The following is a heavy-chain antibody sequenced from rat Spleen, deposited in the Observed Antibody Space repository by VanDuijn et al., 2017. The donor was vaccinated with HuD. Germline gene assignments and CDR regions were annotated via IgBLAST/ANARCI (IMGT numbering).Heavy chain of an antibody. D-gene: IGHD1-7*01. J-gene: IGHJ2*01. V-gene: IGHV5-7*01. CDR2: ISYDGSST. CDR3: ARHGYYFDY. CDR1: GFTFSDYN. Sequence: EVQLVESGGGLVQPGRSLKLSCAASGFTFSDYNMAWVRQAPKKGLEWVATISYDGSSTYYRDSVKGRFTISRDNAKSTLYLQMDSLRSEDTATYYCARHGYYFDYWGQGVMVTVSS.